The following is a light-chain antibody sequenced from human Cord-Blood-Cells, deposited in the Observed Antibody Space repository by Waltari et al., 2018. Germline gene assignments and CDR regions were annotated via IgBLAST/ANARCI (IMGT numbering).Light chain of an antibody. Sequence: IVNAQVSISLAVTRSGRAPINCKSRPGVLYHSNNKNYLAWYQQKPGQPPKLLIYWASTRESGVPDRFSGSGSGTDFTLTISSLQAEDVAVYYCQQYYSTPFTFGPGTKVDIK. V-gene: IGKV4-1*01. CDR2: WAS. CDR1: PGVLYHSNNKNY. J-gene: IGKJ3*01. CDR3: QQYYSTPFT.